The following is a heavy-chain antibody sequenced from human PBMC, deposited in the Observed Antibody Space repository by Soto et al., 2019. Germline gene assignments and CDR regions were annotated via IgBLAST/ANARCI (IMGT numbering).Heavy chain of an antibody. CDR3: GRKSQGSVTVTGNWYFDL. Sequence: EVQLLESGGGLLQPGGSLRLSCAASGFTFGGYAMNWARQAPGKGLKWVSGISGGGDTTFYTDSVRGRFTISRDNAGNTLYLQMNSLRAEDTAVYFCGRKSQGSVTVTGNWYFDLWGRGTLVTVSS. CDR1: GFTFGGYA. D-gene: IGHD4-17*01. CDR2: ISGGGDTT. V-gene: IGHV3-23*01. J-gene: IGHJ2*01.